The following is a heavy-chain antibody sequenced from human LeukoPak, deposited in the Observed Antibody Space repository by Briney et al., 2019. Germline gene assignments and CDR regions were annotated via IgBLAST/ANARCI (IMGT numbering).Heavy chain of an antibody. CDR1: GFTFSSYA. CDR3: AKDREDAEYYFDY. D-gene: IGHD2-2*01. CDR2: ISGSGGST. J-gene: IGHJ4*02. Sequence: GGSLRLSCAASGFTFSSYAMSWIRQAPGKGLEWVSAISGSGGSTYYADSVKGRFTISRDNSKNTLYLQMNSLRAEDTAIYYCAKDREDAEYYFDYWGQGTLVTVSS. V-gene: IGHV3-23*01.